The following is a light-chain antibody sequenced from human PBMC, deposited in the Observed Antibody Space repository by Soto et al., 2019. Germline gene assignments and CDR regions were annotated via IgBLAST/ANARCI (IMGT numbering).Light chain of an antibody. CDR2: AAS. CDR3: QESYRPPFT. CDR1: QTITSY. J-gene: IGKJ3*01. Sequence: DIQMTQSPSSLSASIEDRVTLACRASQTITSYLNWYHQKPGKAPKLLIYAASTLHRGVPSRFNGSGFGTDFSLIISGLQPEDFGTYFCQESYRPPFTFGPGTRVDFK. V-gene: IGKV1-39*01.